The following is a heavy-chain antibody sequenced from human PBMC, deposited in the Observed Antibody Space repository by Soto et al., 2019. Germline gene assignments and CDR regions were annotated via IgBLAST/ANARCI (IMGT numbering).Heavy chain of an antibody. V-gene: IGHV3-23*01. J-gene: IGHJ3*01. Sequence: PGGSLRLSCAASGFIFTNYAMNWVRQAPGKGLEWVSVIGGRGNSAYYADSVQGRFTISRDNSKNTLSLQMSSLTAGDTAIYYCVREGRGSFDVWGRGTMGTVSS. CDR2: IGGRGNSA. CDR1: GFIFTNYA. D-gene: IGHD5-12*01. CDR3: VREGRGSFDV.